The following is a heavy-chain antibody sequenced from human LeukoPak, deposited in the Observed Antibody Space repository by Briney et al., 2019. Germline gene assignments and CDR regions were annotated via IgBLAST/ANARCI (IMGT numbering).Heavy chain of an antibody. J-gene: IGHJ6*02. Sequence: GGSLRLSCAASGFTFSSYEMNWVRQAPGKGLEWVSYISSSGSTIYYADSVKGRFTISRDNAKNSLYLQMNSLRAEDTAVYYRARGDTAMAPYYYYGMDVWGQGTTVTVSS. D-gene: IGHD5-18*01. CDR3: ARGDTAMAPYYYYGMDV. CDR1: GFTFSSYE. CDR2: ISSSGSTI. V-gene: IGHV3-48*03.